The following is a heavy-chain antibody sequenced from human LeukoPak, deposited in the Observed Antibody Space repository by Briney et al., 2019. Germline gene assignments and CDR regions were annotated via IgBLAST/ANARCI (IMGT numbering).Heavy chain of an antibody. J-gene: IGHJ4*02. CDR2: IYSGGST. CDR3: AREEVAAAGTGVSDY. CDR1: GFTFSSYS. V-gene: IGHV3-53*01. Sequence: GGSLRLSCAASGFTFSSYSMNWVRQAPGKGLEWVSVIYSGGSTYYADSVKGRFTISRDNSKNTLYLQMNSLRAEDTAVYYCAREEVAAAGTGVSDYWGQGTLVTVSS. D-gene: IGHD6-13*01.